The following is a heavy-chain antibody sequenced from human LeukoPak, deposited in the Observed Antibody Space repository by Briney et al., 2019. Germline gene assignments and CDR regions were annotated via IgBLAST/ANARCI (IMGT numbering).Heavy chain of an antibody. D-gene: IGHD6-19*01. CDR2: ISGSGGST. Sequence: GGSLRLSCAASGFTFSSYAMSWVRQAPGKGLEWVSAISGSGGSTYYADSVKGRFTISRDNAKNSLYLQMNSLRAEDTAVYYCARLGIAVAGDYWGRGTLVTVSS. V-gene: IGHV3-23*01. J-gene: IGHJ4*02. CDR3: ARLGIAVAGDY. CDR1: GFTFSSYA.